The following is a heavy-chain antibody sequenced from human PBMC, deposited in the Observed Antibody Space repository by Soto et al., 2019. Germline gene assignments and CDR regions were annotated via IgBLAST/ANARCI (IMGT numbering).Heavy chain of an antibody. CDR3: ARGGSGSYFWYFDP. Sequence: GGSLRLSCADSGFTFSRYEMNWVRQAPGKGLEWVSYISSSSSTLYYADSVKGRFTISRDNAKNSLYLQMNSLRAEDTAVYYCARGGSGSYFWYFDPWGRGTLVTVSS. D-gene: IGHD1-26*01. CDR1: GFTFSRYE. J-gene: IGHJ2*01. CDR2: ISSSSSTL. V-gene: IGHV3-48*03.